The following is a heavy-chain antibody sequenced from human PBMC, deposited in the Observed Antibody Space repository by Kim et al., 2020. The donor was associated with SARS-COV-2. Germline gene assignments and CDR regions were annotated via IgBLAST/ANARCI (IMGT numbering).Heavy chain of an antibody. J-gene: IGHJ3*01. Sequence: GGSLRLSCAASGFTFNNFGMHWVSQAPGKGLEWVAVISYEGSKKHYADSVNGRFSISRDSFKNTMYLQMSGLTAEDTAVYYCAKANVFLWFGKFYDVAFDLWGQGTIVTVSS. CDR1: GFTFNNFG. CDR3: AKANVFLWFGKFYDVAFDL. D-gene: IGHD3-10*01. V-gene: IGHV3-30*18. CDR2: ISYEGSKK.